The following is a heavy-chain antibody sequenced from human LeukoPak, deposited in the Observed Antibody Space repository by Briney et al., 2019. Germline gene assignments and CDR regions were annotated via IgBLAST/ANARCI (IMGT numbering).Heavy chain of an antibody. V-gene: IGHV3-53*01. J-gene: IGHJ4*02. CDR2: IYSGGST. CDR3: ARDKGYSYGPFD. D-gene: IGHD5-18*01. Sequence: TGGSLRLSCAASGFTVSSNYMSWVRQAPGKGLEWVSVIYSGGSTYYADSVKGRFTISRDNSKNTLYLQMNSLRAEDTAVYYCARDKGYSYGPFDWGQGTLVTVSS. CDR1: GFTVSSNY.